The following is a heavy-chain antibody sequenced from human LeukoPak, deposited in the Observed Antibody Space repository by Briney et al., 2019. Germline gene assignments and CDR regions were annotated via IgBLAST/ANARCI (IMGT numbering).Heavy chain of an antibody. CDR2: TYYRSEWHT. Sequence: SQNLSLTCAVSGDSVSNKNAAWNWIRQSPSRGLEWLGRTYYRSEWHTDYAFSVKGRITINADTSKNQFSLQLGYVTPEDTAVYYCASGWALSWGQGTLVTVSS. V-gene: IGHV6-1*01. CDR3: ASGWALS. CDR1: GDSVSNKNAA. J-gene: IGHJ5*02. D-gene: IGHD1-26*01.